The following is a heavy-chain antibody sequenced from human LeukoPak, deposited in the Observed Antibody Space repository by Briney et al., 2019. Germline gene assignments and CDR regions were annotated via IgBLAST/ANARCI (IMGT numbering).Heavy chain of an antibody. Sequence: GESLKISCKGSGYRFTSYWITWVRQMPGKGLEWMGIIYPCDSDTRYSPSFQGQVTMSADKSISTAYLQWSSLKASDTAMYYCARVSGSGSYYNEFDYWGQGTLVTVSS. J-gene: IGHJ4*02. CDR2: IYPCDSDT. V-gene: IGHV5-51*01. D-gene: IGHD3-10*01. CDR3: ARVSGSGSYYNEFDY. CDR1: GYRFTSYW.